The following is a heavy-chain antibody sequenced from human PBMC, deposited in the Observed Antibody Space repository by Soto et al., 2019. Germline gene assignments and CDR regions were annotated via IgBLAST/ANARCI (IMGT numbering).Heavy chain of an antibody. CDR3: ARVKLAGRGSFDY. D-gene: IGHD3-3*02. Sequence: SETLSLTCAVSGYSISLGYYWGWIRQPPGKGLEWIGSIYHSGNTYYNPSLKSRVSISLDTSKNHFSLELTSVTAADTAVYYCARVKLAGRGSFDYWGLGTLVTVSS. V-gene: IGHV4-38-2*01. CDR1: GYSISLGYY. J-gene: IGHJ4*02. CDR2: IYHSGNT.